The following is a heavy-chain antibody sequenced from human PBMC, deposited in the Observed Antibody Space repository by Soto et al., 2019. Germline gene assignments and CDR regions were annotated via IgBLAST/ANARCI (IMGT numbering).Heavy chain of an antibody. V-gene: IGHV3-30*19. CDR1: GVIFSGYG. J-gene: IGHJ3*02. Sequence: GGSLRLSCAASGVIFSGYGMHWVRQAPGKGLEWVAVISYDGSNKYYADSVKGRFTISRDNSKNTLYLQMNSLRAEDTAVYYCAREITMIPFPASNAFVIWGQGTMVTVSS. D-gene: IGHD3-22*01. CDR2: ISYDGSNK. CDR3: AREITMIPFPASNAFVI.